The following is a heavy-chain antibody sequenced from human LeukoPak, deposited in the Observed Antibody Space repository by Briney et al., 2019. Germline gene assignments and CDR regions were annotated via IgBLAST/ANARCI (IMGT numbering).Heavy chain of an antibody. CDR3: ARDLWRGDIVVVPAATVDY. J-gene: IGHJ4*02. D-gene: IGHD2-2*01. V-gene: IGHV3-30-3*01. Sequence: GGSLRLSCAASGFTFSSYAMHWVRQAPGKGLEWVAVISYDGSNKYYADSVKGRFTISRDNSKNTQYLQMNSLRAEDTAVYYCARDLWRGDIVVVPAATVDYWGQGTLVTVSS. CDR1: GFTFSSYA. CDR2: ISYDGSNK.